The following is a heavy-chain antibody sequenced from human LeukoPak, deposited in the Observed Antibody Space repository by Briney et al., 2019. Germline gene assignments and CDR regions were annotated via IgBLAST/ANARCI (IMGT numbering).Heavy chain of an antibody. D-gene: IGHD6-13*01. Sequence: SQTLSLTCAISGDSVSSNSAAWNWIRQSPSRGLEWLGRTYYRSKWYNDYAVSVKSRITINPDTSKNQFSLKLSSVTAADTAVYYCARDSSSWYVSWFDPWGQGTLVTVSS. CDR2: TYYRSKWYN. V-gene: IGHV6-1*01. CDR3: ARDSSSWYVSWFDP. J-gene: IGHJ5*02. CDR1: GDSVSSNSAA.